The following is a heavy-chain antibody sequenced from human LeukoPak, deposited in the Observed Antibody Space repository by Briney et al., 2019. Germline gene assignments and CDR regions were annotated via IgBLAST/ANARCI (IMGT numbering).Heavy chain of an antibody. J-gene: IGHJ4*02. V-gene: IGHV3-30*18. CDR2: ISHDGNDK. Sequence: PRESLRPSCTASGFTFSSYGMHWVRQAPGKGLEWVAVISHDGNDKHYADSVKGRFTISRDNSKNTLYLQMKSLREDTAVYYCAKGDLYGDYVFDYWGQGALVTVS. CDR1: GFTFSSYG. D-gene: IGHD4-17*01. CDR3: AKGDLYGDYVFDY.